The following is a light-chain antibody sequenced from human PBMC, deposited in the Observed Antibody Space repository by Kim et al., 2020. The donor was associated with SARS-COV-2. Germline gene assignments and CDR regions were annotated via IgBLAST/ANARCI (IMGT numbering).Light chain of an antibody. J-gene: IGLJ2*01. Sequence: SYELTQPRSVSVAPGETARITCGGNNIGSKSVHWCQQKPGQAPVLVIFYDSDRPSGIPERFSGSKSGNTATLTINRVEAGDEADYFCQVWDGGHPVFGGG. CDR1: NIGSKS. CDR2: YDS. V-gene: IGLV3-21*04. CDR3: QVWDGGHPV.